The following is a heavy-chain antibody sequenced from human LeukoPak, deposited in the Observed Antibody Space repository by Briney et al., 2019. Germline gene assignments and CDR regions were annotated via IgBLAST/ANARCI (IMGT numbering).Heavy chain of an antibody. CDR2: ISGSGGTT. Sequence: GGSLRLSCAASGFTFSTYSMNWVRQAPGKGLEWVSGISGSGGTTYYADSVKGRFTISRDNSKNTLYLQMNSLRVEDTAVYYCALAAAASSFDYWGQGTLLTVSS. J-gene: IGHJ4*02. CDR1: GFTFSTYS. V-gene: IGHV3-23*01. D-gene: IGHD2-15*01. CDR3: ALAAAASSFDY.